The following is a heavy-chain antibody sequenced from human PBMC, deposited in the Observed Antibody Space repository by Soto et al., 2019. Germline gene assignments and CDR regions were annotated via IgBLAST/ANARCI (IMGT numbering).Heavy chain of an antibody. CDR2: INHSGST. Sequence: PSETLSLTCAGYGGSFSGYYWSWIRQPPGKGLEWIGEINHSGSTNYNPSLKSRVTISVDTSKNQLSLKLSSVTAADTAVYYCARMPGYYDSSGYSAFWGQGTLVTVSS. D-gene: IGHD3-22*01. J-gene: IGHJ4*02. V-gene: IGHV4-34*01. CDR3: ARMPGYYDSSGYSAF. CDR1: GGSFSGYY.